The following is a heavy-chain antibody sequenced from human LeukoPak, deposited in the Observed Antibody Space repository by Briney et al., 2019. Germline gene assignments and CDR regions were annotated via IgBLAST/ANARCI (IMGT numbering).Heavy chain of an antibody. CDR1: GFIFSSYS. CDR2: ISSSSSSI. J-gene: IGHJ4*02. CDR3: ARGWWQQLTYYLDF. Sequence: GGSLRLSCTASGFIFSSYSMNWVRQAPGKGLEWVSYISSSSSSIYYADSVKGRFTISRDNAKNSLYLQMNSLRAEDTAVYYCARGWWQQLTYYLDFWGQGTLVTVSS. V-gene: IGHV3-48*04. D-gene: IGHD6-13*01.